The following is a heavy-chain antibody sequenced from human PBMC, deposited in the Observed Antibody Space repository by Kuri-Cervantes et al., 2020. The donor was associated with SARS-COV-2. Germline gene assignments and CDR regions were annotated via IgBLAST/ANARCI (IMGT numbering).Heavy chain of an antibody. Sequence: ASVKVSCKASGYIFTSHNMHWVRQAPGQGLEWMGMLNPSGGSRINTQKFQGRLTMTRDTPTSTVYMELSSLRSDDTAVYYCAREYYYGSGRYYGAFDHWGRGTPVTVSS. CDR1: GYIFTSHN. V-gene: IGHV1-46*01. D-gene: IGHD3-10*01. CDR2: LNPSGGSR. CDR3: AREYYYGSGRYYGAFDH. J-gene: IGHJ4*02.